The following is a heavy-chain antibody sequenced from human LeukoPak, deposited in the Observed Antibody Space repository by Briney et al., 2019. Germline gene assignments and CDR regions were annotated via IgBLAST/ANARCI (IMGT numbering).Heavy chain of an antibody. CDR1: GGSISSSSYY. J-gene: IGHJ5*02. CDR3: TRAAIAVAEWFDP. V-gene: IGHV4-39*07. CDR2: TYYSGST. D-gene: IGHD6-19*01. Sequence: PSETLSLTCTVSGGSISSSSYYWGWIRQPPGKGLEWIGSTYYSGSTYYNPSLKSRVTISVDTSKNQFSLKLSSVTAADTAVYYCTRAAIAVAEWFDPWGQGTLVTVSS.